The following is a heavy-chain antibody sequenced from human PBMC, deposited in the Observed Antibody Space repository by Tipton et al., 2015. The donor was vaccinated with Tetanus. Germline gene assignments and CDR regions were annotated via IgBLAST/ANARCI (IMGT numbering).Heavy chain of an antibody. V-gene: IGHV4-59*01. D-gene: IGHD1-26*01. CDR3: ARDHRLSASYAGWFDP. CDR1: GGSISGYF. Sequence: GLVKPSETLSLTCSVSGGSISGYFWTWIRQPPGKGLQCIGYVFYTGSTNYNSPFESRVTISVDTSKNQISLQLRSVTAADTAVYYCARDHRLSASYAGWFDPWGQGTLVTVSS. J-gene: IGHJ5*02. CDR2: VFYTGST.